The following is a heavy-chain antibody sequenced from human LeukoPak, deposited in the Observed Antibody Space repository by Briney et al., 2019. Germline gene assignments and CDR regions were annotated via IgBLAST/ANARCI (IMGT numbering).Heavy chain of an antibody. V-gene: IGHV3-48*03. Sequence: GGSLRLSCAVPGSTFSNYEINWVRQAPGKGLEWISYISSSGSTIYYADSVKGRFTISRDNAKNTLFLQMNSLRAEDTAVYYCAREAVTRNYFDYWGQGTLVTVSS. J-gene: IGHJ4*02. CDR1: GSTFSNYE. CDR2: ISSSGSTI. CDR3: AREAVTRNYFDY. D-gene: IGHD4-17*01.